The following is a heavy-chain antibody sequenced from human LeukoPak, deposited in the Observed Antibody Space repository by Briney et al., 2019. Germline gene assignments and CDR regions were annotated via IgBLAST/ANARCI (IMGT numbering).Heavy chain of an antibody. Sequence: GGSLRLSCAASGFTFSSYGMHWVRQAPGKGLEWVAVISYDGSNKYYADSVKGRFTISRDNSKNTLYLQMNSLRAEDTAVYYCAKGTGFDYGGQGTLVPVPS. CDR1: GFTFSSYG. V-gene: IGHV3-30*18. J-gene: IGHJ4*02. CDR3: AKGTGFDY. D-gene: IGHD1-1*01. CDR2: ISYDGSNK.